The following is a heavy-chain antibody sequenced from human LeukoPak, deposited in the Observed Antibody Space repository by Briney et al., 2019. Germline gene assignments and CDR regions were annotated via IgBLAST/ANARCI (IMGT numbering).Heavy chain of an antibody. Sequence: GGPLRLSCAASGFTFSSYWMSWVRQAPGKGLEWVANIKQDGSEKYYVDSVKGRFTISRDNAKNSLYLQMNSLRAEDTAVYYCARDKYYGSGEEFDYWGQGTLVTVSS. CDR1: GFTFSSYW. CDR2: IKQDGSEK. V-gene: IGHV3-7*01. CDR3: ARDKYYGSGEEFDY. D-gene: IGHD3-10*01. J-gene: IGHJ4*02.